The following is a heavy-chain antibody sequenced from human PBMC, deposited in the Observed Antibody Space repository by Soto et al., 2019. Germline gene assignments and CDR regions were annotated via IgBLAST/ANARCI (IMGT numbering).Heavy chain of an antibody. CDR3: ARDGSYFDY. CDR2: IWYDGSNK. Sequence: GGSLRLSCAASGFTFSSYGMHWVRQAPGKGLEGVAVIWYDGSNKYYADSVKGRFTISRDNSKNTLYLQMNSLRAEDTAVYYCARDGSYFDYWGQGTLVTVSS. CDR1: GFTFSSYG. V-gene: IGHV3-33*01. J-gene: IGHJ4*02.